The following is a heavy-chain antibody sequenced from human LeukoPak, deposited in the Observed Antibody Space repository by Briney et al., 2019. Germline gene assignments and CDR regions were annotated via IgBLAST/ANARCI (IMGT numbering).Heavy chain of an antibody. D-gene: IGHD3-10*01. CDR3: ARINRWFGDLGVPMPLCYDY. V-gene: IGHV3-7*05. CDR2: INQDGSEK. J-gene: IGHJ4*02. CDR1: GFSFTDYP. Sequence: PGGSLRLSCATSGFSFTDYPMNWVRQAPGKGLEWVANINQDGSEKYYVDSVKGRFTISRDNAKNSLYVQMNRLRAEDTAVYYCARINRWFGDLGVPMPLCYDYWGQGTLVTVSS.